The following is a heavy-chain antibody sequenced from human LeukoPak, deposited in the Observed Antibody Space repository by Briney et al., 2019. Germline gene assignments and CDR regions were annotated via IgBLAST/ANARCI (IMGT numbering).Heavy chain of an antibody. D-gene: IGHD4-17*01. CDR2: IYHSGST. J-gene: IGHJ4*02. CDR1: GYSISSGYY. V-gene: IGHV4-38-2*02. Sequence: SETLSLTCAVSGYSISSGYYWGWIRQPPGKGLEWVGSIYHSGSTYYNPSLKSRVTISVDTSKNQFSLKLTSVTAADTAVYYCAREDYGDYEMGLWGQGTLVTVSS. CDR3: AREDYGDYEMGL.